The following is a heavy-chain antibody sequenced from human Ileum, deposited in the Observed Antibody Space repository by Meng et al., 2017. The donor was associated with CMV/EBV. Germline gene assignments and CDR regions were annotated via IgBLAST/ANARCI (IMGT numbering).Heavy chain of an antibody. CDR3: ALSNRGYCNSTSCLNWFDP. J-gene: IGHJ5*02. V-gene: IGHV2-5*01. Sequence: LSTSGVGVCWIRQPPGKALEWLALIYWNDDKRYSPSLKSRLTITKDTSKNQVVLTMTNMDPVDTATYYCALSNRGYCNSTSCLNWFDPWGQGTLVTVSS. CDR2: IYWNDDK. D-gene: IGHD2-2*01. CDR1: LSTSGVG.